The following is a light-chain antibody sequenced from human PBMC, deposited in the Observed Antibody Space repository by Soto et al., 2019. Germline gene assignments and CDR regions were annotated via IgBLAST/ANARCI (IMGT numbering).Light chain of an antibody. Sequence: EIVMTQSPATLSVSPGERATLSCRASQSVDSKLAWYQQKPGQGPRLLIYGASSRATGIPARFSVSESGTEFTLTISSLQSEDFAVYYCQHYSNWLWTFGQGTKVEIK. CDR3: QHYSNWLWT. V-gene: IGKV3-15*01. CDR2: GAS. J-gene: IGKJ1*01. CDR1: QSVDSK.